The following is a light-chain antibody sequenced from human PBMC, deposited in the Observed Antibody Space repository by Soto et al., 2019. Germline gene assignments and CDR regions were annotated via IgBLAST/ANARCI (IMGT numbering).Light chain of an antibody. J-gene: IGLJ1*01. Sequence: QSVLTQPPSVSGAPGQRVTTSCTGTSSKIGAGYDVHWYQQLPGTAPKLLIYGNSNRPSGVPDRFSGSKSGTSASLAITGLQAEDEADYYCQSYDSSLSAYVFGTGTKLTVL. CDR1: SSKIGAGYD. CDR2: GNS. V-gene: IGLV1-40*01. CDR3: QSYDSSLSAYV.